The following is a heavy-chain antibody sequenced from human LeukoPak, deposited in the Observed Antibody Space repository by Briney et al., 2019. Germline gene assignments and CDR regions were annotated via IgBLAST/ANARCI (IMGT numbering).Heavy chain of an antibody. CDR2: ISAYNGNT. Sequence: ASVKVSCKASGYTFTSYGISWVRQAPGQGLERMGWISAYNGNTNYAQKLQGRVTMTTDTSTSTAYMELRSLRSDDTAVYYCARDGYYDSSGYYLNWFDPWGQGTLVTVSS. CDR1: GYTFTSYG. CDR3: ARDGYYDSSGYYLNWFDP. V-gene: IGHV1-18*01. J-gene: IGHJ5*02. D-gene: IGHD3-22*01.